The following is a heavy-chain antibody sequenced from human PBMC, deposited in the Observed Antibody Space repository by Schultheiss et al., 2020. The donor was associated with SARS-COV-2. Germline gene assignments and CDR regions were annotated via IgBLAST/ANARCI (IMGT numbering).Heavy chain of an antibody. V-gene: IGHV4-38-2*01. J-gene: IGHJ6*02. CDR1: GYSISSGYY. D-gene: IGHD4-11*01. CDR2: IYHSGST. Sequence: SQTLSLTCAVSGYSISSGYYWGWIRQPPGKGLEWIGSIYHSGSTYYNPSLKSRVTISVDTSKNQFSLKLSSVTAADTAVYYCARGNSPYNNYGSYYGMDVWGQGTTVTVSS. CDR3: ARGNSPYNNYGSYYGMDV.